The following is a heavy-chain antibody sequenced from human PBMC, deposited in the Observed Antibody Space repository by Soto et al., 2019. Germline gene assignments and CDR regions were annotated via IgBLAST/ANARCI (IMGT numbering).Heavy chain of an antibody. CDR3: ARSFSSDFWSGYYTIFDR. CDR2: TYYSGST. CDR1: GGSISSTNYY. D-gene: IGHD3-3*01. Sequence: PSETLSLTXTVSGGSISSTNYYWGWIRQPPGKGLEWIAITYYSGSTYYSPSLKSRVTISLDMSKNELSLKLSSATAADAAVYYCARSFSSDFWSGYYTIFDRWGQGTLVTVSS. J-gene: IGHJ4*02. V-gene: IGHV4-39*01.